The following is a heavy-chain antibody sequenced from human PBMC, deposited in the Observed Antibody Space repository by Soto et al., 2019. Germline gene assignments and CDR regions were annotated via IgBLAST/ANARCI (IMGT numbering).Heavy chain of an antibody. CDR2: IYFSGST. CDR1: GGSISSGGYY. J-gene: IGHJ4*02. V-gene: IGHV4-31*03. D-gene: IGHD6-19*01. CDR3: ARDQPPNISGYIDY. Sequence: SETLSLTCTVSGGSISSGGYYWSWFRQPPGKGLEWIGYIYFSGSTYYNPSLKSRVTISVDTSKNHFSLKLTSVTAADTAVYYCARDQPPNISGYIDYWGQGTLVTVSS.